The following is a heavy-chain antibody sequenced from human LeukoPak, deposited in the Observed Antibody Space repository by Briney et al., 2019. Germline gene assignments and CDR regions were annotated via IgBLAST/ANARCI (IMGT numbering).Heavy chain of an antibody. CDR2: IYYSGST. J-gene: IGHJ5*02. V-gene: IGHV4-59*08. D-gene: IGHD2-2*01. Sequence: SETLSLTCTVSGGSISSYYWGWIRQPPGKGLEWIGYIYYSGSTNYNPSLESRVTISVDTSKNQFSLKLSSVTAADTAVYYCARHSADCSGSSCYLFDPWGQGTLVTVSS. CDR3: ARHSADCSGSSCYLFDP. CDR1: GGSISSYY.